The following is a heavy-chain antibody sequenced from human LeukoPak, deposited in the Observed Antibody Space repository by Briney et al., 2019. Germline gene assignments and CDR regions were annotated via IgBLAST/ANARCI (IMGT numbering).Heavy chain of an antibody. CDR1: GFTFSSFS. CDR3: ATGAASIGWLSHDH. V-gene: IGHV3-23*01. CDR2: ISASASIT. Sequence: PGVSLRLSCAASGFTFSSFSMSWVRQTPGKGLEWVSDISASASITKYADSVKGRSIISRDNSKNTLFLQMNSLTAEDTAVYYCATGAASIGWLSHDHWGQGTLVTVSS. D-gene: IGHD2-15*01. J-gene: IGHJ4*02.